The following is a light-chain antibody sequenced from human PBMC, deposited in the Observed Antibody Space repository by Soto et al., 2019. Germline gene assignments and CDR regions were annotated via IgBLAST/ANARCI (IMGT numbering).Light chain of an antibody. V-gene: IGLV2-23*01. J-gene: IGLJ1*01. CDR3: CSYVGATTYV. CDR2: EGI. CDR1: SSTVGGFNV. Sequence: QSALTQPASVSGSPGQSITISCTGTSSTVGGFNVVSWYQQQPGKAPKVIIYEGIKWPSGVSNRFSGSNSGSTASLTISGLQAEDEADYYCCSYVGATTYVFGTGTKLTVL.